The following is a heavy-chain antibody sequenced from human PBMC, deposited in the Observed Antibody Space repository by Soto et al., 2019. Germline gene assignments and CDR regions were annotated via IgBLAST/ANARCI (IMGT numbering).Heavy chain of an antibody. Sequence: PGGSLRLSCAASGFTFSNYAVTWVRQAPGKGLEWVSTISGSGGSTYYADSVKGRFTISRDNSKNTLYLQMNSLRAEDTAVYYCAKDLFWPDYWGQGTLVTVSS. CDR3: AKDLFWPDY. D-gene: IGHD2-21*01. J-gene: IGHJ4*02. CDR2: ISGSGGST. CDR1: GFTFSNYA. V-gene: IGHV3-23*01.